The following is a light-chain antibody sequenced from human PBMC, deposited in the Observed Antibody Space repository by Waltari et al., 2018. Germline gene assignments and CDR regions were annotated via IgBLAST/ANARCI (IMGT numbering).Light chain of an antibody. CDR3: CSYAGSYTFVV. V-gene: IGLV2-11*01. CDR1: SSDVGGYNY. CDR2: DVS. Sequence: QSALTQPRSVSGSPGQSVTISCTGTSSDVGGYNYVSWYQQHPGKAPKLLIYDVSKRPSGVPERFSGSNPGNTASLTISGLQAEDEADYCCCSYAGSYTFVVFGGGTKLTVL. J-gene: IGLJ2*01.